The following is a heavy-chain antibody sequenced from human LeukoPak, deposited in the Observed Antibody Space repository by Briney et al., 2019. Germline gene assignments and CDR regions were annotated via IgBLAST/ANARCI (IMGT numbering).Heavy chain of an antibody. CDR1: GFTFSSYA. CDR3: AKAYCSSTSCYGYFDY. V-gene: IGHV3-23*01. J-gene: IGHJ4*02. D-gene: IGHD2-2*01. CDR2: ISGSGGST. Sequence: GGSLRLSCAASGFTFSSYAMSWVRQAPGKGLEWVSAISGSGGSTYYADSVKSRFTISRDNSKNTLYLQMNSLRAEDTAVYYCAKAYCSSTSCYGYFDYWGQGTLVTVSS.